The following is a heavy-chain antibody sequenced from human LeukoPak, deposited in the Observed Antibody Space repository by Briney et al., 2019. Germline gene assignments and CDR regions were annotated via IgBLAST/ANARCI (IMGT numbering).Heavy chain of an antibody. CDR1: GFTFDDYG. CDR2: INWNGGST. V-gene: IGHV3-20*04. J-gene: IGHJ4*02. D-gene: IGHD4-17*01. Sequence: PGGSLRLSCAASGFTFDDYGMSWVRQAPGKGLEWVSGINWNGGSTGYADSVKGRFTISRDNAKNSLYLQMNSLRAEDTALYYCASIKRGDYYFDYWGQGTLVTVSS. CDR3: ASIKRGDYYFDY.